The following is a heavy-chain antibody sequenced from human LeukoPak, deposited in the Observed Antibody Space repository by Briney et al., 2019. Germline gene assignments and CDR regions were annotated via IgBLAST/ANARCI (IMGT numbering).Heavy chain of an antibody. J-gene: IGHJ1*01. CDR1: GFTFSSYA. Sequence: GGSLRLSCAASGFTFSSYAMSWVRQAPGKGLEWVSAISGSGGSTYYADSVKGRFTISRDNSKNTLHLQMNSLRAEDTAVYYCARTTTVTREYFQHWGQGTLVTVSS. V-gene: IGHV3-23*01. D-gene: IGHD4-11*01. CDR3: ARTTTVTREYFQH. CDR2: ISGSGGST.